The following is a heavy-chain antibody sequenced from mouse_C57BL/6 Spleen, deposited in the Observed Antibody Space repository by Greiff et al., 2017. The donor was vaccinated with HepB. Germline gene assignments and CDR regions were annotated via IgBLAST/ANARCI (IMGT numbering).Heavy chain of an antibody. Sequence: QVQLQQPGAELVRPGTSVKLSCKASGYTFTSYWMHWVKQRPGQGLEWIGVIDLSDSYTNYNQKFKGKATLTVDTSSSTAYMQLSSLTSEDSAVYYCARGGYYDYDGDWGQGTTLTVSS. D-gene: IGHD2-4*01. V-gene: IGHV1-59*01. CDR3: ARGGYYDYDGD. J-gene: IGHJ2*01. CDR2: IDLSDSYT. CDR1: GYTFTSYW.